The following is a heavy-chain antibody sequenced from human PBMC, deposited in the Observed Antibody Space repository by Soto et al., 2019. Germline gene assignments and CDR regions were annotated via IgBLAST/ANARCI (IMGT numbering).Heavy chain of an antibody. CDR2: ISGSGGST. CDR1: GFTFSSYA. D-gene: IGHD6-6*01. Sequence: GGSLRLSCAASGFTFSSYAMSWVRQAPGKGLEWVSAISGSGGSTYYADSVKGRFTISRDNSKNTLYLQMNSLRAEDTAVYYCAKCEFFTAARPGALLYWGQGTLVTVSS. CDR3: AKCEFFTAARPGALLY. J-gene: IGHJ4*02. V-gene: IGHV3-23*01.